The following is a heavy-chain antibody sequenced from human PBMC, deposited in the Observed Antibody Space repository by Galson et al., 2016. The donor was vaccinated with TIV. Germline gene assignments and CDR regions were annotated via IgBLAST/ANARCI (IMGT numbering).Heavy chain of an antibody. CDR1: GGSMTSYY. CDR3: TRGIAARPAIAVDAFDV. V-gene: IGHV4-59*01. J-gene: IGHJ3*01. Sequence: SETLSLTCAVSGGSMTSYYWNWFRQSPGKGLEWIAYIYSSGGTNSNPSLRSRLTISVDTSKDQFSLRLYSVTAADTAIYYVTRGIAARPAIAVDAFDVWGPGTMVAVSS. CDR2: IYSSGGT. D-gene: IGHD6-6*01.